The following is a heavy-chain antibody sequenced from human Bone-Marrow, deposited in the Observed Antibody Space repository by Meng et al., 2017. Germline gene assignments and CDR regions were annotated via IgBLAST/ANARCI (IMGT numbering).Heavy chain of an antibody. CDR1: GYTFTGYY. CDR3: ARAPRESWCDP. CDR2: INPNSGGT. Sequence: ASVKVSCKASGYTFTGYYMHWVRQAPGQGLEWRGRINPNSGGTNYAQKFQGRVTMTRDTSISTAYMELSRLRSDDTAVYYGARAPRESWCDPWGQGTLVTVSS. V-gene: IGHV1-2*06. J-gene: IGHJ5*02.